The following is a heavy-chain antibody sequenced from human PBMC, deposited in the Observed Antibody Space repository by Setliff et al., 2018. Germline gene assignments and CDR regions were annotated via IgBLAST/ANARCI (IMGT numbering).Heavy chain of an antibody. V-gene: IGHV3-30*03. Sequence: PGGSLRLSCAASGFTVSTFSMHWVRQAPVKGLEWVATISDDGSNEFYADSVKGRFTVFRDNSKNTLYLQMNSLRADDTAMYYRARDQFRSSGGLYSWGQGTLVTVSS. J-gene: IGHJ5*02. CDR2: ISDDGSNE. CDR1: GFTVSTFS. CDR3: ARDQFRSSGGLYS. D-gene: IGHD1-26*01.